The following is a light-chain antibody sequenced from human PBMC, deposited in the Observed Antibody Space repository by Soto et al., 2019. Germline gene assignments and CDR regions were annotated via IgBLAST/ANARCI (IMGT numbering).Light chain of an antibody. CDR1: SGHSSYA. Sequence: QPVLTQSPSASASLGASVKLTCTLSSGHSSYAIAWHQQQPEKGPRYLMKLNSDGSHSKGDGIPDRFSGSSSGAERYLTISSLQSEHEADYYCQTWGTGIQDVVFGGGTQLTVL. CDR3: QTWGTGIQDVV. CDR2: LNSDGSH. V-gene: IGLV4-69*01. J-gene: IGLJ2*01.